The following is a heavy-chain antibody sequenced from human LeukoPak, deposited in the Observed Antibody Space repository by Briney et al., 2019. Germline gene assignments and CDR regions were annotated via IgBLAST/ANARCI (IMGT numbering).Heavy chain of an antibody. V-gene: IGHV1-2*02. CDR1: GYTFTGYY. CDR2: INPNSGGT. J-gene: IGHJ4*02. CDR3: ARAFFDSSPALGY. Sequence: GASVTVSCKASGYTFTGYYMHWVRQAPGQGLEWMGWINPNSGGTNYAQKFQGRVTMTRDTSISTAYMELSRLRSDDTAVYYCARAFFDSSPALGYWGQGTLVTVSS. D-gene: IGHD3-22*01.